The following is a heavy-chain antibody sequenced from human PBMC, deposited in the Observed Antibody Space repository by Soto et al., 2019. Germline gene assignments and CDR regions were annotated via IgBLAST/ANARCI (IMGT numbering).Heavy chain of an antibody. J-gene: IGHJ4*02. CDR3: ARQRDYGGFEIDY. D-gene: IGHD4-17*01. CDR2: IYYSGST. Sequence: KTSETLSLTCTVSGGSISSSSYYWGWIRQPPGKGLEWIGSIYYSGSTYYNPSLKSRVTISVDTSKNQFSLKLSSVTAADTAVYYCARQRDYGGFEIDYWGQGTLVTVS. CDR1: GGSISSSSYY. V-gene: IGHV4-39*01.